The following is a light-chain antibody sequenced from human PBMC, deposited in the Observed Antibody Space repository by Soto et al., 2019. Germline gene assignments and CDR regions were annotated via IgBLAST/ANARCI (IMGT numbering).Light chain of an antibody. V-gene: IGLV2-14*03. Sequence: QSVLTQPASVSWSPGQSITISCTGTSSDVGGYNFVSWYQQHPGKAPKFLIYDVSNRPSGASTRFSGSKSGNTASLTISGLQAEDEADYYCSSYTDSSTQVFGTGTKVTVL. J-gene: IGLJ1*01. CDR2: DVS. CDR3: SSYTDSSTQV. CDR1: SSDVGGYNF.